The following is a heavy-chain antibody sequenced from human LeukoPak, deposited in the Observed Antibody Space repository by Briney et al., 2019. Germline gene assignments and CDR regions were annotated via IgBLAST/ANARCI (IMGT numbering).Heavy chain of an antibody. CDR2: IISSGTTT. CDR1: GFIFSSYA. V-gene: IGHV3-23*01. CDR3: AKDGRNTDY. Sequence: GGSLRLSCAASGFIFSSYAMSRVRQAPGKGLEWVSAIISSGTTTYYADSVRGRFTISRDNSKNTLYLQMNSLRAEDTAVYCCAKDGRNTDYWGQGTLVTVSS. D-gene: IGHD2/OR15-2a*01. J-gene: IGHJ4*02.